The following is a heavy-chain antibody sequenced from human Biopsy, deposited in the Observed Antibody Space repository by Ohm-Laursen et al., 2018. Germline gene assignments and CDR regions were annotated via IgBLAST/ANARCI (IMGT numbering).Heavy chain of an antibody. CDR1: GYIFTGYY. D-gene: IGHD2-8*01. Sequence: ASVKVSCKASGYIFTGYYMHWVRQAPGQGLEWMGWLNTNSGDTEYAENFQGRVTMTRDTSISTAYMGLSRLRSDDTAVYYCARLTRSTPTTGVWGQGTLVTVSS. CDR2: LNTNSGDT. J-gene: IGHJ4*02. V-gene: IGHV1-2*02. CDR3: ARLTRSTPTTGV.